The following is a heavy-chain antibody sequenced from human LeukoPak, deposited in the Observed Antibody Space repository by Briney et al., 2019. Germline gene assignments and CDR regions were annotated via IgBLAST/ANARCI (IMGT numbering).Heavy chain of an antibody. CDR3: ARDKTFEVVNFFDY. V-gene: IGHV4-39*07. CDR2: IYYSGST. D-gene: IGHD3-3*01. CDR1: GGSISSGSYY. J-gene: IGHJ4*02. Sequence: SETLSLTCTVSGGSISSGSYYWGWIRQPPGKGLEWIGSIYYSGSTYYNPSLKSRITVSLDTSKNQSSLKLSSVTAADTAVYYCARDKTFEVVNFFDYWGQGTLVTVSS.